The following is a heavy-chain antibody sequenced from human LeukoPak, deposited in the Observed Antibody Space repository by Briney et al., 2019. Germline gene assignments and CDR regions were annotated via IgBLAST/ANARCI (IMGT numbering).Heavy chain of an antibody. CDR2: IYYSGST. CDR3: ATAAGSGRDY. V-gene: IGHV4-61*01. CDR1: GGSVSSGSYY. J-gene: IGHJ4*02. Sequence: SETLSLTCTVSGGSVSSGSYYWSWIRQPPGKGLEWIGYIYYSGSTNYNPSLKSRVTISVDTSKNQFSLKLSSVTAADTAVYYCATAAGSGRDYWGQGTLVTVSS. D-gene: IGHD6-13*01.